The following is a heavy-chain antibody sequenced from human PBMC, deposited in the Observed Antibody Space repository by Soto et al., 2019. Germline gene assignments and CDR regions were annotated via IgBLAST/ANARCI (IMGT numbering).Heavy chain of an antibody. CDR1: GFTFSSYS. CDR3: ARLPGVPAASRSYYYYGMDV. V-gene: IGHV3-21*01. D-gene: IGHD2-2*01. CDR2: ISSSSSYI. Sequence: GGSLRLSCAASGFTFSSYSMNWVRQAPGKGLEWVSSISSSSSYIYYADSVKGRFTISRDNAKNSLYLQMNSLRAEDTAVYYCARLPGVPAASRSYYYYGMDVWGQGTTVTVSS. J-gene: IGHJ6*02.